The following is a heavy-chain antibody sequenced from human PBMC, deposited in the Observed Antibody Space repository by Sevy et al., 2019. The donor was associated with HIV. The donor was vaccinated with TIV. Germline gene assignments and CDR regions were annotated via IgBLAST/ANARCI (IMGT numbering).Heavy chain of an antibody. CDR2: ISSSSSYI. CDR1: GFTFSSYS. Sequence: GGSLRLSCAASGFTFSSYSMNWVRQAPGKGLEWVSSISSSSSYIYYADSVKGRFTISRDNAKNSLYLQMNSLRAEDTAVYYCARGKLYRDSWSGFGAPKNYYGMDVWGQGTTVTVSS. CDR3: ARGKLYRDSWSGFGAPKNYYGMDV. J-gene: IGHJ6*02. V-gene: IGHV3-21*01. D-gene: IGHD3-3*01.